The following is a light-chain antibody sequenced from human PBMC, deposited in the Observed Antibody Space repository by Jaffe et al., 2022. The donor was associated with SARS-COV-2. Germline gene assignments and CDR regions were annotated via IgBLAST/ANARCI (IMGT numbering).Light chain of an antibody. V-gene: IGKV1-39*01. Sequence: DILVTQSPSSLSASVGDRVTISCRTSQSIRSYLNWYHQKPGKVPNLLIYGASSLHSGVPSRFSGSGSGTEFTLTINNLQPEDVGIYYCQQSYSVPLAFGPGTKVEIK. CDR2: GAS. CDR1: QSIRSY. CDR3: QQSYSVPLA. J-gene: IGKJ3*01.